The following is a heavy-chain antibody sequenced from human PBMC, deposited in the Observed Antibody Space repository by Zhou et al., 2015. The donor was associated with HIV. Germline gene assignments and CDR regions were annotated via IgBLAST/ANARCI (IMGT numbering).Heavy chain of an antibody. CDR1: AYIFTSHY. Sequence: QVQLVQSGAEVKKPGASVKVSCTASAYIFTSHYTHWVRQAPGQGLDWMGMINPGSGDSNYAQKFQGGRLTMTSDTSTATVYMDLSSLRSEDTAIYYCASSGYIYWGQGTLVTVSS. CDR3: ASSGYIY. V-gene: IGHV1-46*01. J-gene: IGHJ4*02. CDR2: INPGSGDS. D-gene: IGHD3-22*01.